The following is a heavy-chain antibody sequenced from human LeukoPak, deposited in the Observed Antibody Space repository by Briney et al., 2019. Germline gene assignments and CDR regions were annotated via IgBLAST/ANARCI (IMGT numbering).Heavy chain of an antibody. CDR1: GGSISSYY. Sequence: SETLSLTCTVSGGSISSYYWSWIRQPPGKGLEWIGYIYYSGSTNYNPSLKSRVTISVDTSKNQFSLKLSSVTAADTAVYYCARGRYDFWSGYPYYYYYMDVWGKGTTVTVSS. CDR3: ARGRYDFWSGYPYYYYYMDV. J-gene: IGHJ6*03. V-gene: IGHV4-59*01. CDR2: IYYSGST. D-gene: IGHD3-3*01.